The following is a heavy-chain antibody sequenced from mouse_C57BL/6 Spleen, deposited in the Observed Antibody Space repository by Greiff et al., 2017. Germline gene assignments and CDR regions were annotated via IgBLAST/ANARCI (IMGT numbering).Heavy chain of an antibody. CDR2: INPNNGGT. Sequence: EVQLQQSGPELVKPGASVKISCKASGYTFTDYYMNWVKQSPGKSLEWIGDINPNNGGTSYNQKFKGKATLTVDKSSSTAYMELRSLTSEDSAVYYCAREANYYAMDDWGQGTSVTVSS. V-gene: IGHV1-26*01. CDR1: GYTFTDYY. CDR3: AREANYYAMDD. D-gene: IGHD3-2*02. J-gene: IGHJ4*01.